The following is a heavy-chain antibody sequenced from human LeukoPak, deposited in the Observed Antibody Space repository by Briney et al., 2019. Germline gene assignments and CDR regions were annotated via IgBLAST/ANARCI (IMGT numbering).Heavy chain of an antibody. CDR3: ARRGYGDYPFDY. J-gene: IGHJ4*02. Sequence: ASVKVSCKASGYTFTSCDINWVRQATGQGLEWMGWMNPNSGNTGYAQKFQGRVTMTRNTSISTAYMELSSLRSEDTAVYYCARRGYGDYPFDYWGQGTLVTVSS. CDR2: MNPNSGNT. D-gene: IGHD4-17*01. V-gene: IGHV1-8*01. CDR1: GYTFTSCD.